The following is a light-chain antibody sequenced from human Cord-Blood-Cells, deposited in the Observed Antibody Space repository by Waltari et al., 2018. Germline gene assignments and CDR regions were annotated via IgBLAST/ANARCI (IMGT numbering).Light chain of an antibody. CDR2: DVS. J-gene: IGLJ3*02. Sequence: QSALSQPASVSGSPGQSITISCTGTSSDVGGYNYVPWYQQHPDKAPKLMIYDVSNRPSGVSNRFSGSKSGNTASLTISGLQAEDDADYYCSSYTSSSTWVFGGGTKLTVL. CDR3: SSYTSSSTWV. V-gene: IGLV2-14*03. CDR1: SSDVGGYNY.